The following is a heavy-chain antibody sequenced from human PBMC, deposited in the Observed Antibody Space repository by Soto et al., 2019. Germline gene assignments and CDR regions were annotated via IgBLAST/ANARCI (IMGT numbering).Heavy chain of an antibody. CDR2: ISYDGSNK. J-gene: IGHJ4*02. CDR3: ANGGLLDGNYFDY. CDR1: GFTFSSYG. V-gene: IGHV3-30*18. Sequence: GGSLRLSCAASGFTFSSYGMHWVRQAPGKGLEWVAVISYDGSNKYYADSVKGRFTISRDNSKNTLYLQMNSLRAEDTAVYYCANGGLLDGNYFDYWGQGTLVTVSS. D-gene: IGHD1-26*01.